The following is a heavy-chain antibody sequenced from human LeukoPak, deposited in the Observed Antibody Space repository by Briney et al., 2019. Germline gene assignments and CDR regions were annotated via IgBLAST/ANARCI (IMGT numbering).Heavy chain of an antibody. Sequence: GGTLSLSCAASGITVNSTYIRWVRQAPGKGLEWVSVAYSDGNTYYAGSVEGRFTISRDNSKNTLFLQMNSLRAEDTAVYYCARLFGSGWPGYFYYAMDVWGQGTTVAVSS. CDR2: AYSDGNT. V-gene: IGHV3-66*04. CDR1: GITVNSTY. J-gene: IGHJ6*02. D-gene: IGHD6-19*01. CDR3: ARLFGSGWPGYFYYAMDV.